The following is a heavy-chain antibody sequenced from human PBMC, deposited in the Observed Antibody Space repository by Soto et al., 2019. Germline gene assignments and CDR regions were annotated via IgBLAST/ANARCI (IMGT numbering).Heavy chain of an antibody. J-gene: IGHJ6*02. D-gene: IGHD1-26*01. CDR1: GFTFSSYW. Sequence: GGSLRLCCAASGFTFSSYWMSWVRQAPGKGLEWVANIKQDGSEKYYVDSVKGRFTISRDNAKNSLYLQMNSLRAEDTAVYYCARVLVPSPQYYYYGMDVWGQGTTVTVSS. CDR2: IKQDGSEK. V-gene: IGHV3-7*01. CDR3: ARVLVPSPQYYYYGMDV.